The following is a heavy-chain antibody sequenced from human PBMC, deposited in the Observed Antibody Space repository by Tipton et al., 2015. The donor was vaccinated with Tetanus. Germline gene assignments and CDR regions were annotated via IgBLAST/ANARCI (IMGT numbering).Heavy chain of an antibody. CDR2: MSGSRLTP. CDR3: AKEALGVLNL. V-gene: IGHV3-23*04. Sequence: QLVQSGGGLVQPGGSLRLSCAASALTFSGSWMSWVRQAPGKGLEWVAAMSGSRLTPYYADSVKGRFTISRDNSKNTLSLQLNGLRADDSAIYYCAKEALGVLNLWGKGTTVAVSS. CDR1: ALTFSGSW. J-gene: IGHJ6*04. D-gene: IGHD1-14*01.